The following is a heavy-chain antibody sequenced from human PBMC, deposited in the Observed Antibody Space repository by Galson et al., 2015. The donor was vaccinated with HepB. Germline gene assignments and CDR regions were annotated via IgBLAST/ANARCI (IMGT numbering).Heavy chain of an antibody. CDR1: GFTFSSYS. V-gene: IGHV3-21*01. CDR2: ISSSSSYI. J-gene: IGHJ6*03. CDR3: AREVGVVVPVAHYYYYYYMDV. Sequence: SLRLSCAASGFTFSSYSMNWVRQAPGKGLEWVSSISSSSSYIYYADSVKGRFTISRDNAKNSLYLQMNSLRAEDTAVYYCAREVGVVVPVAHYYYYYYMDVWGKGTTVTVSS. D-gene: IGHD2-2*01.